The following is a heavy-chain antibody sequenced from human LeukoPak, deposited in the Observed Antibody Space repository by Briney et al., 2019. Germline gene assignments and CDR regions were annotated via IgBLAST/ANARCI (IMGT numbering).Heavy chain of an antibody. CDR2: ISSNGGST. CDR1: GFTFSSYA. J-gene: IGHJ4*02. Sequence: GGSLRLSCAASGFTFSSYAIHWVRQAPGKGLEYVSAISSNGGSTYYANSVKGRFTISRDNSKNTLYLQMGSLRAEDMAVYYCASGLKSAQFDYWGQGTLVTVSS. CDR3: ASGLKSAQFDY. V-gene: IGHV3-64*01. D-gene: IGHD6-25*01.